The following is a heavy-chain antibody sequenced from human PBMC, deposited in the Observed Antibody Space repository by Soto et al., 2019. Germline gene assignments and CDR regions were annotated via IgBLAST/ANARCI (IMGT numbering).Heavy chain of an antibody. D-gene: IGHD3-10*01. CDR3: ARVPSYRPGDY. J-gene: IGHJ4*02. CDR2: ISPYNGDT. CDR1: GYTFINYD. Sequence: QVQLVQSGAEVKKPGASVKVSCKASGYTFINYDIIWVRQAPGQGLEWMGWISPYNGDTLYAQNLQGRVTMTTDTSTSTAYLELRSLRSDDTAVYYCARVPSYRPGDYWRQGTLVTVSS. V-gene: IGHV1-18*01.